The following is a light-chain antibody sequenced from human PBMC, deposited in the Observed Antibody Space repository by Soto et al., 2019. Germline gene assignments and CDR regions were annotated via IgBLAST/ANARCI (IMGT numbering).Light chain of an antibody. Sequence: AIQMTQSPSSLSASVGDRVTISCRASQGIGNALGWYQQKPGKPPKVLIYKASTLKSGVPSRFSGSGFGTEFTLTISSLQSEDFAVYYCQQYKNWPLFGQGTRLEIK. CDR2: KAS. CDR3: QQYKNWPL. J-gene: IGKJ5*01. V-gene: IGKV1-6*01. CDR1: QGIGNA.